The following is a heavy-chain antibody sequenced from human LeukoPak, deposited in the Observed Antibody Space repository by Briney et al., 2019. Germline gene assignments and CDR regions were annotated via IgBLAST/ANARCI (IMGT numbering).Heavy chain of an antibody. CDR1: GFTFSSYW. CDR2: IKQDGSEK. V-gene: IGHV3-7*01. CDR3: ASQISPYYDSSGRSYAFDI. J-gene: IGHJ3*02. Sequence: RGSLRLSCAASGFTFSSYWMSWVRQAPGKGLEWVANIKQDGSEKYYVDSVKGRFTISRDNAKNSLYLQMNSLRAEDTAVYYCASQISPYYDSSGRSYAFDIWGQGTMVTVSS. D-gene: IGHD3-22*01.